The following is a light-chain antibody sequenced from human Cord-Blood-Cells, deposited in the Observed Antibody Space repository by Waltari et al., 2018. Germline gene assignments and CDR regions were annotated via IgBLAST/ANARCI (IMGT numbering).Light chain of an antibody. V-gene: IGKV3-15*01. J-gene: IGKJ5*01. CDR1: QSVSRN. Sequence: EIVMTQSPATLSVSPGERATLSCRASQSVSRNLAWYHQKPGQAPGLRIYGASTRATGIPARFSGSGSGTEFTLTISRLQSEDFAVYYCQQYNNWPPSTFGQGTRLEIK. CDR2: GAS. CDR3: QQYNNWPPST.